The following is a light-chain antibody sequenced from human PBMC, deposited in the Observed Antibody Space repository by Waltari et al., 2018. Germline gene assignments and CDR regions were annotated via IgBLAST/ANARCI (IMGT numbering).Light chain of an antibody. CDR2: EVS. J-gene: IGLJ1*01. CDR3: SSYTSSSNYV. CDR1: SSDAGAYNY. V-gene: IGLV2-14*01. Sequence: QSALTQPASVSGSPGQSITISCTGTSSDAGAYNYVSWYQQHPGKAPKLLIYEVSNRPSGVSNRFSGSKSGNTASLTISGLQAEDEADYYCSSYTSSSNYVFGTGTKVSVL.